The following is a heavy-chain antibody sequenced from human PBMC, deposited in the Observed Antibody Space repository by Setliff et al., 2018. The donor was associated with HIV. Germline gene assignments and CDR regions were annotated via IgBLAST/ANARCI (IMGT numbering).Heavy chain of an antibody. D-gene: IGHD3-3*01. CDR3: ARLPFITIFGVLNGDDGFDI. CDR1: GYTFTGYY. Sequence: ASVKVSCKASGYTFTGYYMHWVRQAPGQGPDWLGRINPKSGGTRYAQKFQGRVSMTRDTAISTAYMELSRLRSDDSAVYYCARLPFITIFGVLNGDDGFDIWGQGTMVTVSS. V-gene: IGHV1-2*06. J-gene: IGHJ3*02. CDR2: INPKSGGT.